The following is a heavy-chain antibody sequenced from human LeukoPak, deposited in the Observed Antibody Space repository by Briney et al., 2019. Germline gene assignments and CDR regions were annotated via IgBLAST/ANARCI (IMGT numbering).Heavy chain of an antibody. D-gene: IGHD4-11*01. CDR3: AGSHDYSNYAGDY. Sequence: SETLSLTCAVYGGSFSGYYWSWIRQPPGKGLEWIGEINHSGSTNYNPSLKSRVTISVDTSKNQFSLKLSSVTAAGTAVYYCAGSHDYSNYAGDYWGQGTLVTVSS. J-gene: IGHJ4*02. V-gene: IGHV4-34*01. CDR1: GGSFSGYY. CDR2: INHSGST.